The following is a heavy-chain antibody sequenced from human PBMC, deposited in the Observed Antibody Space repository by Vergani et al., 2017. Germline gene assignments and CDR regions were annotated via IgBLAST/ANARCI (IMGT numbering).Heavy chain of an antibody. CDR3: ARVQELYDFWSGYRVRYYYYMDV. D-gene: IGHD3-3*01. V-gene: IGHV4-61*02. Sequence: QVQLQESGPGLVKPSQTLSLTCTVSGGSINSHNYYWSWIRQPAGKGLEWIGRIHTSGSTNYNPSLKSRVTMSEDTSKNQFSLNLTSVTAADTAVYYCARVQELYDFWSGYRVRYYYYMDVWGKGTTVTVSS. J-gene: IGHJ6*03. CDR2: IHTSGST. CDR1: GGSINSHNYY.